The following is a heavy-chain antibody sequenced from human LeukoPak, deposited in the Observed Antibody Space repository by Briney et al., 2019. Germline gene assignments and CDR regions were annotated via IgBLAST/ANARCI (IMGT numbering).Heavy chain of an antibody. Sequence: SETLSLTCTVSGGSISSYYWSWIRQPPGKGLEWIGYIYYSGSTNYNPSLKSRVTISVDTSKNQFSLKLSSVTAADTAVYYCARHKGGYCSGGSCYLTDAFDIWGQGTMVTVSS. V-gene: IGHV4-59*01. CDR3: ARHKGGYCSGGSCYLTDAFDI. J-gene: IGHJ3*02. CDR1: GGSISSYY. D-gene: IGHD2-15*01. CDR2: IYYSGST.